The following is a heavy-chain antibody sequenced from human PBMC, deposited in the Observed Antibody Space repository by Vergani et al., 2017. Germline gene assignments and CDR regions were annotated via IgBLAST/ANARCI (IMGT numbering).Heavy chain of an antibody. CDR3: ARDALNMVRGVSRGRNWFDP. CDR2: IIPIFGTA. Sequence: QVQLVQSGAEVKKPGSSVKVSCKASGGTFSSYAISWVRQAPGQGLEWMGRIIPIFGTANYAQKFQGRVTITADESTSTAYLELSSLRSEDTAVYYCARDALNMVRGVSRGRNWFDPWGQGTLVTVSS. D-gene: IGHD3-10*01. V-gene: IGHV1-69*13. J-gene: IGHJ5*02. CDR1: GGTFSSYA.